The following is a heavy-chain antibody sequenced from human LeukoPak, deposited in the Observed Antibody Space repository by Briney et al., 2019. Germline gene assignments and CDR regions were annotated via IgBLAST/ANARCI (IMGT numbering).Heavy chain of an antibody. D-gene: IGHD3-10*01. V-gene: IGHV3-74*01. Sequence: GGSLRLSCAASGFTLSSQWMHWVRQAPGKGLVWVSRLNSDGSSTNYADSVKRRFTISRDNAKNTLSLQMNNLRVEDTAVYYCARDPRNYGSGSYSDYWGQGTLVTVSS. CDR3: ARDPRNYGSGSYSDY. J-gene: IGHJ4*02. CDR2: LNSDGSST. CDR1: GFTLSSQW.